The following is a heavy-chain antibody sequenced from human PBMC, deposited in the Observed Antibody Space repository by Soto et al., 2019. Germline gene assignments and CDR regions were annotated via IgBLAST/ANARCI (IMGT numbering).Heavy chain of an antibody. CDR2: IITLFGTP. D-gene: IGHD3-10*01. V-gene: IGHV1-69*01. CDR3: ARDRDDYGSGNYYNRIDF. CDR1: GGIFSTYA. J-gene: IGHJ4*02. Sequence: QVQLVQSGAEVKKPGSSVKVSCKASGGIFSTYAISWLRQAPGQGLEWMGGIITLFGTPNYAQRFQGRVTINAEESTSTAYMELSRLRSEDTAVYYCARDRDDYGSGNYYNRIDFWGQGTLVTVSS.